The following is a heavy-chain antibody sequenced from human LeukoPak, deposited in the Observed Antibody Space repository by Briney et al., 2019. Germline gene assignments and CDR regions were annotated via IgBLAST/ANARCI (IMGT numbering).Heavy chain of an antibody. Sequence: GGSLRLSCAASTFSLNTYGIHWVRQAPGKGLEWLAAISDDGSNKYYGDSVKGRFTISRDNSKNTLYLQINSLRAEDTAVYYCAGGGFEEAYYYYYYMDVWGKGTTVTVSS. CDR2: ISDDGSNK. V-gene: IGHV3-30*03. D-gene: IGHD3-10*01. CDR3: AGGGFEEAYYYYYYMDV. J-gene: IGHJ6*03. CDR1: TFSLNTYG.